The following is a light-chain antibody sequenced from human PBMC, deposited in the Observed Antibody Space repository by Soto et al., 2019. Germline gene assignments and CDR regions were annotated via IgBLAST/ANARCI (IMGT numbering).Light chain of an antibody. CDR1: SSDVGSHPL. CDR3: CSFAGSNTVV. J-gene: IGLJ2*01. Sequence: QSVLTQPASVSGSPGQSITISCAGTSSDVGSHPLVSWYQQHPGKAPKLIIYEGSRRPSGVSNRFSGSKSGNTASLTISGLQAEDEADYYCCSFAGSNTVVFGGGTKLTVL. CDR2: EGS. V-gene: IGLV2-23*01.